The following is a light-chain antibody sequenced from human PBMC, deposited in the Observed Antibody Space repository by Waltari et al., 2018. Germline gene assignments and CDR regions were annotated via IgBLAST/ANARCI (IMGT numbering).Light chain of an antibody. Sequence: VVLTQSPATLSLSPGERATLSCRASQSVSSYLAWYQHKPGQAPRLLIYDASNRATGIPARFSGSGSGTDFTLTISSLEPEDFAVYYCQQRINWPPTFGQGTKVEI. CDR3: QQRINWPPT. CDR2: DAS. V-gene: IGKV3-11*01. J-gene: IGKJ1*01. CDR1: QSVSSY.